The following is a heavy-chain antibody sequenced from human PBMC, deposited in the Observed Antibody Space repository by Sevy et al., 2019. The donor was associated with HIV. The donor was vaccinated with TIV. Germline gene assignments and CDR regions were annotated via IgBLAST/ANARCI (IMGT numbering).Heavy chain of an antibody. J-gene: IGHJ6*02. CDR2: ISNDGSDK. V-gene: IGHV3-30*18. D-gene: IGHD6-13*01. Sequence: GGSLRLSCAAAGFTFSRYGMHWARQAPGKGLEWVAVISNDGSDKEYVDSVKGRFTVSRDNSKDTVYLQMNSLRLEDTAVYYCANSRGRYEGSSWLYYYYIMDVWGQGTTVTVSS. CDR3: ANSRGRYEGSSWLYYYYIMDV. CDR1: GFTFSRYG.